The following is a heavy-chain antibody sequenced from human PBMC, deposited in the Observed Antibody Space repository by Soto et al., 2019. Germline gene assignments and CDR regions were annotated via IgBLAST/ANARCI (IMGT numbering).Heavy chain of an antibody. D-gene: IGHD3-3*01. J-gene: IGHJ4*02. CDR3: ARYFWSGQLPFYFDQ. V-gene: IGHV1-18*01. CDR1: GYTFNSYG. CDR2: ISAYNGNT. Sequence: GASVKVSCKASGYTFNSYGASWVRQAPGQGLEWMGWISAYNGNTKYSQNLQGRVTMTIDTTTSSAYLEVRSLRSDDTAIYYCARYFWSGQLPFYFDQWGQGTLVTVSS.